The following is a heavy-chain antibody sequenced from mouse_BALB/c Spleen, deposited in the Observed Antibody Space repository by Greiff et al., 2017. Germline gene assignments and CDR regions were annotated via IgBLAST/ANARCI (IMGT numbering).Heavy chain of an antibody. CDR3: ARGGYYFDY. D-gene: IGHD1-1*02. V-gene: IGHV5-17*02. J-gene: IGHJ2*01. Sequence: DVHLVESGGGLVQPGGSRKLSCAASGFTFSSFGMHWVRQAPEKGLEWVAYISSGSSTIYYADTVKGRFTISRDNPKNTLFLQMTSLRSEDTAMYYCARGGYYFDYWGQGTTLTVSS. CDR2: ISSGSSTI. CDR1: GFTFSSFG.